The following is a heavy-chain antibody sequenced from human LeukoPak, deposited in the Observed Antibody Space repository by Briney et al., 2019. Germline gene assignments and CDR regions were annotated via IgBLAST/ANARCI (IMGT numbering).Heavy chain of an antibody. J-gene: IGHJ4*02. CDR2: IYYSGST. Sequence: SETLSLTCTVSVGSVNSAIYYWSWVRQPPGTGLEWVGFIYYSGSTNYNPSLKSRVTISVDTSKNQFSLKLSSVTAADTAVYYCARGFPADWLLKGNYFDHWGQGTLVTVSS. CDR3: ARGFPADWLLKGNYFDH. V-gene: IGHV4-61*01. D-gene: IGHD3-9*01. CDR1: VGSVNSAIYY.